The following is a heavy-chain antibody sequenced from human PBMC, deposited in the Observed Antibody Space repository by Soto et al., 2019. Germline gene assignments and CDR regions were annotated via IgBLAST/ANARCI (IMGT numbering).Heavy chain of an antibody. Sequence: QVQLVQSGAEVKKPGSSVKVSCKASGGTFSSYAISWVRQAPGQGLEWMGWIMPIVFTANYAQKVQGRVPITADDTTSTAYMELSSLRSEDTAVYYWARDGGLEGAPAQYDMDVCGQGTTVTVSS. D-gene: IGHD1-26*01. CDR3: ARDGGLEGAPAQYDMDV. J-gene: IGHJ6*02. V-gene: IGHV1-69*01. CDR2: IMPIVFTA. CDR1: GGTFSSYA.